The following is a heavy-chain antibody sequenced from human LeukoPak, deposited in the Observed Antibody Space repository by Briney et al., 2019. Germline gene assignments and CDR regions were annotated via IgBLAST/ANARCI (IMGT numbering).Heavy chain of an antibody. CDR1: GFTFRSYA. CDR2: ISSSAGTT. CDR3: ARQQQQLWYD. D-gene: IGHD5-18*01. Sequence: GGSLRLSCAASGFTFRSYAMQWVRQAPGKGLEWVSYISSSAGTTYYADSVKGRFTISRDNAKNSLYLQMNSLRAEDTAVYFCARQQQQLWYDWGQGTLVTVSS. V-gene: IGHV3-48*03. J-gene: IGHJ4*02.